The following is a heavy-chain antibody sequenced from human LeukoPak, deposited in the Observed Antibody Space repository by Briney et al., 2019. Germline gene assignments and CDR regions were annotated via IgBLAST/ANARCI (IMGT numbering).Heavy chain of an antibody. CDR1: GFTFSNYV. D-gene: IGHD2-15*01. CDR2: INGSGSFT. V-gene: IGHV3-23*05. CDR3: AKAEGYCSGTRCFRWFDW. Sequence: GGSLRLSCAASGFTFSNYVMGWVRQDPGKGLQWVSIINGSGSFTSYADSMKGRLTISRDNSKNTLYLQMNSLRAEDTAVYYCAKAEGYCSGTRCFRWFDWWGQGTLVTVSS. J-gene: IGHJ4*02.